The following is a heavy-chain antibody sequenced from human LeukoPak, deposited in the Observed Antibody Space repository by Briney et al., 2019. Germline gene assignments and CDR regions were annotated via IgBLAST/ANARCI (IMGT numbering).Heavy chain of an antibody. D-gene: IGHD3-22*01. CDR3: ARHTAYYYDSSGYYLLDY. V-gene: IGHV3-48*03. Sequence: GGSLRLSCAASGFTFSSYEMNWVRQAPGEGLEWVSYSSGSGNTLYYADSVKGRFTISRDNAKNSLYLQMNSLRAEDTAVYYCARHTAYYYDSSGYYLLDYWGQGTLVTVSS. CDR2: SSGSGNTL. CDR1: GFTFSSYE. J-gene: IGHJ4*02.